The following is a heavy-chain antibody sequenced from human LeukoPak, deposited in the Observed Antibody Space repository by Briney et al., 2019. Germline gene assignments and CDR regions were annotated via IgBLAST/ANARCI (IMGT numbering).Heavy chain of an antibody. D-gene: IGHD2-2*01. CDR1: GFTFSSYW. V-gene: IGHV3-7*01. CDR2: IKQDGSEK. J-gene: IGHJ5*02. CDR3: ARAGGRVVPAAVRFDP. Sequence: GGSLRLSCAASGFTFSSYWMSWVRQAPGKGLEWVANIKQDGSEKYYVDSVKGRFTISRDNAKNSLYLQMNSLRAEDTAVYYCARAGGRVVPAAVRFDPWGQGSLVTVCS.